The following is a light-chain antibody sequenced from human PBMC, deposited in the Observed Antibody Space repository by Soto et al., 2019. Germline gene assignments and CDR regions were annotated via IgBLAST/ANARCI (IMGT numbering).Light chain of an antibody. V-gene: IGKV3-20*01. CDR2: DAS. J-gene: IGKJ4*01. Sequence: EIVLTQSPATLSLSPGERATLSCRASQSVGNNYLVWYQQKPGQPPRFLIYDASTRATGIPDRFSGSGSGNDFALTISRLEPEDFAVYYWQQYGSTPLTFGGGTKVEIK. CDR3: QQYGSTPLT. CDR1: QSVGNNY.